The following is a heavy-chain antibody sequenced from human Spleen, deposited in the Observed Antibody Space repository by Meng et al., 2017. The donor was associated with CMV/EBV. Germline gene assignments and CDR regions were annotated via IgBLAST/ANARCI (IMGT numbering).Heavy chain of an antibody. D-gene: IGHD3-3*01. CDR3: ARVDYDFWSGYYLIDY. CDR2: IKLDGSEK. CDR1: GFTFSSYW. V-gene: IGHV3-7*01. J-gene: IGHJ4*02. Sequence: GESLKISCAASGFTFSSYWMSWVRQAPGKGLEWVANIKLDGSEKYYVDSVKGRFTISRDNAKNSLYLQIYSLRAEDTAVYYCARVDYDFWSGYYLIDYWGQGTLVTVSS.